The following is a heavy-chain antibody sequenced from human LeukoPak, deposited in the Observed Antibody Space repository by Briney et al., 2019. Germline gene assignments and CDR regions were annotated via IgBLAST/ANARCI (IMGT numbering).Heavy chain of an antibody. Sequence: PGGSLRLSCSASGFTFSDYYMTWIRQAPGKGLDWVSYISSSNSIYYADSVRGRFTISRDNAKNSLYLQMNSLRAEDTAVYYCARDLRGAKIYGDYRLSDVFDIWGQGTMVTVSS. CDR3: ARDLRGAKIYGDYRLSDVFDI. CDR1: GFTFSDYY. J-gene: IGHJ3*02. D-gene: IGHD4-17*01. CDR2: ISSSNSI. V-gene: IGHV3-69-1*01.